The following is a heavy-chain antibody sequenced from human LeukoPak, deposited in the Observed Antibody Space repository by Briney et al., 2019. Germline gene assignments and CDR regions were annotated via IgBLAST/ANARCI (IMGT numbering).Heavy chain of an antibody. CDR1: GYTFTSYD. D-gene: IGHD2-2*01. CDR3: ARRGYCSSTSCQDWFDP. Sequence: ASVTVSCKASGYTFTSYDINWVRQATGQGLEWMGWMNPNSGNTGYAQKFQGRVTMTRDTSTSTVYMELSSLRSEDTAVYYCARRGYCSSTSCQDWFDPWGQGTLVTVSS. CDR2: MNPNSGNT. J-gene: IGHJ5*02. V-gene: IGHV1-8*01.